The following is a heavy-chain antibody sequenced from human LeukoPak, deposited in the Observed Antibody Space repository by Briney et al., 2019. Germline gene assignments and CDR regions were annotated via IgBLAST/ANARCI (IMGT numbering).Heavy chain of an antibody. Sequence: GGSLRLSCAASGFTFSSYGMHGVRQAPGKGLEWLAVISYDGSNKYYADSVKGRFTIYRDNSKNTLYLQMNSLRAEDTAVYYSARALHYYVAMDVWGQGTTVTVSS. V-gene: IGHV3-30*03. J-gene: IGHJ6*02. CDR3: ARALHYYVAMDV. CDR1: GFTFSSYG. D-gene: IGHD3-10*02. CDR2: ISYDGSNK.